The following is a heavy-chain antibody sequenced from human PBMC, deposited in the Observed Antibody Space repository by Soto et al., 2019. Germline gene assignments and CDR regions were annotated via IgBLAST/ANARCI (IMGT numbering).Heavy chain of an antibody. J-gene: IGHJ4*02. CDR1: GFTFSSYA. Sequence: PGGSLRLSCAASGFTFSSYAMSWVRQAPGKGLEWVSAISGSGGSTYYADSVKGRFTISRDNSKNTLYLQMNSLRAEDTAVYYCAKGTSGYSSGWDTFDYWGQGTLVTVSS. V-gene: IGHV3-23*01. D-gene: IGHD6-19*01. CDR2: ISGSGGST. CDR3: AKGTSGYSSGWDTFDY.